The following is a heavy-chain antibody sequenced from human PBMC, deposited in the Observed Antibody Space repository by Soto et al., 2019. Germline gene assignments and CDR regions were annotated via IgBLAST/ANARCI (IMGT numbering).Heavy chain of an antibody. CDR2: IYYNGSP. V-gene: IGHV4-31*03. J-gene: IGHJ4*02. D-gene: IGHD1-26*01. CDR1: GGSIISGGYY. Sequence: SETLSLTCTVSGGSIISGGYYWSWIRQHPGKGLEWIGYIYYNGSPYYNPSLKSRVTISLDTSKNQFSMNLRSETAADTAVYYCARRGATDPHFDYWGQGALVTVSS. CDR3: ARRGATDPHFDY.